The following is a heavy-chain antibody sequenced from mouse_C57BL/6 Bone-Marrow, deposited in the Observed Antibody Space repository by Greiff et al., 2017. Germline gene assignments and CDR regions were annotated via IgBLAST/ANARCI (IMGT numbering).Heavy chain of an antibody. CDR3: ATAGGYYYGSCYSWFAY. Sequence: QVQLQQSDAELVKPGASVKISCKVSGYTFTDHTIHWMKQRPEQGLEWIGFIYPRDGSTKYNEKFKGKATLTSETSSSTASMPLSSLTSEHSAIYFCATAGGYYYGSCYSWFAYWGQGTLVTVAA. CDR1: GYTFTDHT. CDR2: IYPRDGST. D-gene: IGHD1-1*01. V-gene: IGHV1-78*01. J-gene: IGHJ3*01.